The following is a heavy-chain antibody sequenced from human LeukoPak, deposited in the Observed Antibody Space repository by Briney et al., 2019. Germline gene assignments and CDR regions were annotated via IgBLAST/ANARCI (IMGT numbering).Heavy chain of an antibody. J-gene: IGHJ4*02. CDR3: ARDVYYGSGSPTVDY. V-gene: IGHV3-7*01. CDR2: IKQDGSEK. D-gene: IGHD3-10*01. Sequence: GGSLRLSCAASGFTFSSYWMSWVRQAPGKGLEWVANIKQDGSEKYYVGSVKGRFTISRDNAKNSLYLQMNSLRAEDTAVYYCARDVYYGSGSPTVDYWGQGTLVTVSS. CDR1: GFTFSSYW.